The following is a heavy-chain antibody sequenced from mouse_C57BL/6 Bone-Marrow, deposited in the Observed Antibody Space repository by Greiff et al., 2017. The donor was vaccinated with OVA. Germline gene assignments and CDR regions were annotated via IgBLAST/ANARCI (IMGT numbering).Heavy chain of an antibody. Sequence: VQLQQSGAELARPGASVKLSCKASGYTFTSYGISWVKQRTGQGLEWIGEIYPRSGNTYYNEKFKGKATLTADKSSSKAYMELRSLTSEDSAVDFCARGKLRNYAMDDWGQGTSVTVSS. CDR3: ARGKLRNYAMDD. CDR2: IYPRSGNT. V-gene: IGHV1-81*01. D-gene: IGHD1-1*01. CDR1: GYTFTSYG. J-gene: IGHJ4*01.